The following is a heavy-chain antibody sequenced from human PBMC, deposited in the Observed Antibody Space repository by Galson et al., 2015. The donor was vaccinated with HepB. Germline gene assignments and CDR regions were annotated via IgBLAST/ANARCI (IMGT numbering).Heavy chain of an antibody. CDR2: IRYDGSNK. V-gene: IGHV3-30*02. D-gene: IGHD2-8*01. CDR1: GFTFSSYG. J-gene: IGHJ4*02. Sequence: SLRLSCAASGFTFSSYGMHWVRQAPGKGLEWVAFIRYDGSNKYYADSVKGRFTISRDNSKNTLYLQMNSLRAEDTAVYYCAKEMAVYAPRSYYFDYWGQGTLVTVSS. CDR3: AKEMAVYAPRSYYFDY.